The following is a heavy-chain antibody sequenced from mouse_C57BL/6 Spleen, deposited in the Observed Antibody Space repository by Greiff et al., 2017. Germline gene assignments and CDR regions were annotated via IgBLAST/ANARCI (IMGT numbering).Heavy chain of an antibody. J-gene: IGHJ2*01. Sequence: VQLKESGPGLVQPSQSLSITCTVSGFSLTSYGVHWVRQSPGKGLEWLGVIWSGGSTDYNAAFISRLSISKDNSKSQVFFKMNSLQADDTAIYYCARSYDYDGSYYFDYWGQGTTLTVSS. V-gene: IGHV2-2*01. CDR3: ARSYDYDGSYYFDY. CDR1: GFSLTSYG. CDR2: IWSGGST. D-gene: IGHD2-4*01.